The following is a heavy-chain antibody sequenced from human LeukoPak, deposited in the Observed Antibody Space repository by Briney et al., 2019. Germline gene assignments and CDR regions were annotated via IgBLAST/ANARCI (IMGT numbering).Heavy chain of an antibody. CDR3: ARDKGSVLRFLEWLPRYFFDY. J-gene: IGHJ4*02. V-gene: IGHV1-46*01. D-gene: IGHD3-3*01. Sequence: ASVKVSCKASGYTFTSYYMHWVRQAPGQGLEWMGIINPSGGSTGYAQKFQGRVTMTRDTSTSTVYMELSSLRSEDTAVYYCARDKGSVLRFLEWLPRYFFDYWGQGTLVTVSS. CDR2: INPSGGST. CDR1: GYTFTSYY.